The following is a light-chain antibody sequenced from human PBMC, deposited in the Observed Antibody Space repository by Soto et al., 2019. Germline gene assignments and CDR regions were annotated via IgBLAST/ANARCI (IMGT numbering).Light chain of an antibody. Sequence: EIGMTQSPANLYLSPGERATLSCRASQSVSSYLAWYQHKPGQAPRLLIYDASNRATGIPARFSGSGSGTGFTLTISSLEPEDFAVYYCQQRSNWPLTFGGGTKVDIK. CDR1: QSVSSY. V-gene: IGKV3-11*01. CDR3: QQRSNWPLT. CDR2: DAS. J-gene: IGKJ4*01.